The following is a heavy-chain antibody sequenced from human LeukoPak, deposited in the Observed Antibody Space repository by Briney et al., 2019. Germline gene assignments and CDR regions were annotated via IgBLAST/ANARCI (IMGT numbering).Heavy chain of an antibody. J-gene: IGHJ3*02. V-gene: IGHV4-34*01. CDR2: INHSGST. Sequence: SETLSLTCAVYGGSFSGYYWSWIRQPPGKGLEWIGEINHSGSTNYNPSLKSRVTRSVDTSKNQFSLKLSSVTAADTAVYYCARASMVRGSYLPVGRAHPRNDAFDIWGQGTNVTVSS. CDR1: GGSFSGYY. D-gene: IGHD3-10*01. CDR3: ARASMVRGSYLPVGRAHPRNDAFDI.